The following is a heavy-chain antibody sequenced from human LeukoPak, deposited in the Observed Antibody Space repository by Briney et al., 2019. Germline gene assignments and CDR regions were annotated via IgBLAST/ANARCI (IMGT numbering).Heavy chain of an antibody. J-gene: IGHJ5*02. D-gene: IGHD2-2*02. CDR1: GYSFTNYW. CDR2: IYPGDSDT. Sequence: GESLKISCKGSGYSFTNYWIGWVRQMPGKGLEWMGIIYPGDSDTRYSPSFQGQVTISADKSISTAYLQWSSLKASDTAMYYCARQRRAIPKWFDPWGQGTLVTVSS. V-gene: IGHV5-51*01. CDR3: ARQRRAIPKWFDP.